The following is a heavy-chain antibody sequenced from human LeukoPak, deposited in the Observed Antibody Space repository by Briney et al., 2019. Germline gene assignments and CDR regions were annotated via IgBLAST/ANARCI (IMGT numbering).Heavy chain of an antibody. V-gene: IGHV3-7*01. CDR3: ARDRGHDYGDYGLDY. CDR2: INPDGSGK. D-gene: IGHD4-17*01. CDR1: GFTFNSYW. Sequence: PGGSLRLSCAASGFTFNSYWMIWVRQAPGKGLEWVANINPDGSGKYYVDSVKGRFTISRDNAKKSLYLQMNSLRAEDTAVYYCARDRGHDYGDYGLDYWGQGTLVTVSS. J-gene: IGHJ4*02.